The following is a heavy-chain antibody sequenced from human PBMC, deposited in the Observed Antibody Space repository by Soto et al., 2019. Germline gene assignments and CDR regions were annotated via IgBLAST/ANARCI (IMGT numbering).Heavy chain of an antibody. CDR1: GFTFISYA. J-gene: IGHJ3*02. D-gene: IGHD2-2*01. CDR3: VKEGGGYCSSTSCPSDAFDI. V-gene: IGHV3-64D*06. CDR2: ISSNGGST. Sequence: GGSLRLSCSASGFTFISYAMHWVRQAPGKGLEYVSAISSNGGSTYYADSVKGRFTISRDNSKNTLYLQMSSLRAEDTAVYYCVKEGGGYCSSTSCPSDAFDIWGQGTMVTVSS.